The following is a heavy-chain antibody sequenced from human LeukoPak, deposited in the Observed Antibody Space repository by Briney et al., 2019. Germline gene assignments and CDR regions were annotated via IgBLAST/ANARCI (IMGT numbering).Heavy chain of an antibody. Sequence: GGSLRPSCAASGFTFSGYPMNWVRQAPGKGLEWVSYISSSSSTIYYADSVKGRFTISRDNAKNSLYLQMHNLRDEDTAVYYCVREGSTYGYAYWGQGTLVTVFS. CDR2: ISSSSSTI. V-gene: IGHV3-48*02. D-gene: IGHD5-18*01. CDR3: VREGSTYGYAY. J-gene: IGHJ4*02. CDR1: GFTFSGYP.